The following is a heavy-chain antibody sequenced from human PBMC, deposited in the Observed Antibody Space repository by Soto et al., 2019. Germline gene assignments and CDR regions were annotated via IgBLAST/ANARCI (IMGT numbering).Heavy chain of an antibody. Sequence: QLVQSRAEVKKPGSSVKVSCKASGGDFNSYTISWVRQAPGQGPEWMGTIIPILDVAKNAQKFQGRVTITADKSTSTVYMELRSLRSDDTDIYYCAQLWFGELWHGMDVWGQGTTVTVSS. V-gene: IGHV1-69*02. J-gene: IGHJ6*02. CDR3: AQLWFGELWHGMDV. CDR1: GGDFNSYT. CDR2: IIPILDVA. D-gene: IGHD3-10*01.